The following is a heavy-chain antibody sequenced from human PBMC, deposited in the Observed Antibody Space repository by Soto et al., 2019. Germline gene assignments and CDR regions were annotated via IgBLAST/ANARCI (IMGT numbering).Heavy chain of an antibody. V-gene: IGHV3-21*01. J-gene: IGHJ4*02. Sequence: EVQLVESGGGLVKPGGSLRLSCVGSGFIFSSFTMTWVRQAPGMGLQYLASISKSSSLIYYADSVRGRFIISRDNSKDSVLLQMYSLRAEDTDMYYCVRGDDRVDWGQGTLVTVSS. CDR1: GFIFSSFT. CDR2: ISKSSSLI. CDR3: VRGDDRVD. D-gene: IGHD1-1*01.